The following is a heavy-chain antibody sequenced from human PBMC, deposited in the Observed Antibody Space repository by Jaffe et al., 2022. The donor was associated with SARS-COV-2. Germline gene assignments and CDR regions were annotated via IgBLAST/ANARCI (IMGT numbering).Heavy chain of an antibody. CDR3: ARVGKYSSAFDI. D-gene: IGHD6-6*01. CDR1: GFTFDDYA. J-gene: IGHJ3*02. CDR2: ISWNSGGI. Sequence: EVQLVESGGGLVQPGRSLRLSCAASGFTFDDYAMHWVRQAPGKGLEWVSGISWNSGGIGYADSVKGRFTISRDNAKSSLYLQINSLRVEDTALYSCARVGKYSSAFDIWGQGTMVTVSS. V-gene: IGHV3-9*01.